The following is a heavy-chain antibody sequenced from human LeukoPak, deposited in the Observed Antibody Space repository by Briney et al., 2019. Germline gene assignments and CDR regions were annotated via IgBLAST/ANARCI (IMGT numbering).Heavy chain of an antibody. CDR1: GYNFTSYW. CDR3: XXXXXXXXXXRFPSGEYCYYFYMDV. D-gene: IGHD1-26*01. CDR2: IYPGDSDT. V-gene: IGHV5-51*01. Sequence: GESLKISCKGSGYNFTSYWIGWVRQMPGKGLECMGIIYPGDSDTRYNPSFQGQVTISADKSITTAYLQWSSLKASDTAMYYCXXXXXXXXXXRFPSGEYCYYFYMDVWGKGTTVTVSS. J-gene: IGHJ6*03.